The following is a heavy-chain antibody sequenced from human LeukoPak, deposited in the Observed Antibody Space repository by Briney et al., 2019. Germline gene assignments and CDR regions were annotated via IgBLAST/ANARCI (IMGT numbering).Heavy chain of an antibody. V-gene: IGHV3-48*02. Sequence: GGSLGLSCAASGFTFSSYSMNWVRQAPGKGLEWVSYISSSSSTIYYADSVKGRFTISRDNAKNSLYLQMNSLRDEDTAVYYCARVQWLVRSFDIWGQGTMVTVSS. CDR2: ISSSSSTI. J-gene: IGHJ3*02. CDR1: GFTFSSYS. CDR3: ARVQWLVRSFDI. D-gene: IGHD6-19*01.